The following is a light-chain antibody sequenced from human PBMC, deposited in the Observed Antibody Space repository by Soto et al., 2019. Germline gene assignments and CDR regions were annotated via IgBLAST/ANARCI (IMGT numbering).Light chain of an antibody. CDR1: QSVSNNY. CDR2: GAS. CDR3: QQYGSSGT. J-gene: IGKJ1*01. V-gene: IGKV3-20*01. Sequence: ELVLTQSPGTLSLSPGERATLSCRASQSVSNNYLAWYQQKPGQAPRLLIYGASNRATGIPDRFSGSGSGTDFTLTISRLEPEDFAVYYCQQYGSSGTFGQGPKVEIK.